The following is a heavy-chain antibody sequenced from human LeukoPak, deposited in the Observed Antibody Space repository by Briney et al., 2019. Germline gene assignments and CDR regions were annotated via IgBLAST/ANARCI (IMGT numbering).Heavy chain of an antibody. CDR2: ISSYSSTI. D-gene: IGHD3-3*01. CDR1: GFTFSSYS. J-gene: IGHJ5*02. CDR3: ASLEEGWFDP. V-gene: IGHV3-48*01. Sequence: HPGRSLRLSCVASGFTFSSYSMNWVRQAPGKGLEWVSYISSYSSTIYYADSVKGRFTISRDNVKNSLYLQMNSLRAEDTAVYYCASLEEGWFDPWGQGTLVTVSS.